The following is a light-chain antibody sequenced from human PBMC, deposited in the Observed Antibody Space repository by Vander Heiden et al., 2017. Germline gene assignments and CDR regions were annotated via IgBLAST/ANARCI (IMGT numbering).Light chain of an antibody. CDR3: QQYNSYSLT. Sequence: DIQMTQSPSTLSASVGDRVTITCRASQSISSWLAWYQQKPGKAAKLLIYDASCLESGVPSRFSGSGSGTEFTLTISSLQPDDFATYYCQQYNSYSLTFGGGTKVEIK. J-gene: IGKJ4*01. CDR2: DAS. V-gene: IGKV1-5*01. CDR1: QSISSW.